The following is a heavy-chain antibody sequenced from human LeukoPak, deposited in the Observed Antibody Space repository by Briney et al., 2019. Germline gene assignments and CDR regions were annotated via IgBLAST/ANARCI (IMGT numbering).Heavy chain of an antibody. CDR2: IYYSGST. CDR1: GGSISSYY. CDR3: ASNYYGSGSLDY. Sequence: PSETLSLTCTVSGGSISSYYWSWIRQPPGEGLEWIGYIYYSGSTNYNPSLKSRVTMSVDTSKNQFSLKLSSVTAADTAVYYCASNYYGSGSLDYWGQGNLVTVSS. D-gene: IGHD3-10*01. J-gene: IGHJ4*02. V-gene: IGHV4-59*08.